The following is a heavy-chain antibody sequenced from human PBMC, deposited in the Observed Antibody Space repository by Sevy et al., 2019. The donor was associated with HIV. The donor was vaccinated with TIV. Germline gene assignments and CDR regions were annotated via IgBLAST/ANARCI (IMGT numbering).Heavy chain of an antibody. CDR2: IKSKSDGGTT. J-gene: IGHJ6*03. CDR1: GFTFSNAW. V-gene: IGHV3-15*01. CDR3: TTDRIAVASTTYYYYYYMDV. Sequence: GGSLRLSCAASGFTFSNAWMSWVRQAPGKGLEWVGRIKSKSDGGTTDYAAPVKGRFTISRDDSKNTLYLQMNSLKTEDTAVYYCTTDRIAVASTTYYYYYYMDVWGKGTTVTVSS. D-gene: IGHD6-19*01.